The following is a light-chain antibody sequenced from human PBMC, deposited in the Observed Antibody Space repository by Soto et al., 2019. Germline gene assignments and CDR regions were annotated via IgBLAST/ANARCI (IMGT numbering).Light chain of an antibody. V-gene: IGKV1-5*01. CDR1: QSISNR. J-gene: IGKJ1*01. CDR3: QQYNSYPWT. CDR2: DAS. Sequence: DIQMTQSPSTLSASVGDGVTITCRASQSISNRLAWYQQTPGEPPKHLIYDASTLDSGPPSRFSGSGSGTEFPLSISSLQPDDFATYYCQQYNSYPWTFGQGTKVDIK.